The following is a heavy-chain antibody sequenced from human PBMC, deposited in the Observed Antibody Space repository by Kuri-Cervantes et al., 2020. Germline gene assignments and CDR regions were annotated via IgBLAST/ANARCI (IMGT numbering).Heavy chain of an antibody. J-gene: IGHJ6*03. CDR3: ARATVATPERLNYYYYYMDV. CDR2: IDWDDDK. D-gene: IGHD2-15*01. V-gene: IGHV2-70*12. Sequence: SCPTLVKPTETLTLTCTVSGFSLSNPRMGVSWIRQPPGKALEWLALIDWDDDKYYSTSLKTRLTISKDTSKNQVVLTMTNMEPMDTGTYYFARATVATPERLNYYYYYMDVWGKGTTVTVSS. CDR1: GFSLSNPRMG.